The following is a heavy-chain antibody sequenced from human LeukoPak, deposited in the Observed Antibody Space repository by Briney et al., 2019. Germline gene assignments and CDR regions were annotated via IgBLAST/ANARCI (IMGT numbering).Heavy chain of an antibody. V-gene: IGHV3-9*01. CDR3: AKDPRGYSYAFDC. CDR2: INWNSGSI. D-gene: IGHD5-18*01. J-gene: IGHJ4*02. Sequence: GGSLRLSCAASGFTFSSYWMHWVRQAPGRGLEWVSNINWNSGSIDYADSVKGRFTISRDNAKKSLFLQMNSLRAEDTAFYYCAKDPRGYSYAFDCWGQGSLVTVSS. CDR1: GFTFSSYW.